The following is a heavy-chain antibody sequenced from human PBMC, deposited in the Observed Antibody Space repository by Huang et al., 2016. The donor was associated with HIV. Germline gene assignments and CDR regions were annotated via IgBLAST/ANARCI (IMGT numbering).Heavy chain of an antibody. CDR3: AKDIKAGSGGWYTWAFDI. Sequence: EVQLVESGGGLVQPGRYLRLSCAASGFTFDDYALHWVRQGPGKGLEWVSGSSWNSGSIGYADSVKGRFTISRDNAKNSLHLQMSSLRAEDTALYYCAKDIKAGSGGWYTWAFDIWGQGTMVTVSS. CDR1: GFTFDDYA. D-gene: IGHD6-19*01. J-gene: IGHJ3*02. V-gene: IGHV3-9*01. CDR2: SSWNSGSI.